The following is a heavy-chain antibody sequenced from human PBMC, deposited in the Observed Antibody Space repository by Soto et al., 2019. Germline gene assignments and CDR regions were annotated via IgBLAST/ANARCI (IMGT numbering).Heavy chain of an antibody. Sequence: PGGSLRLSCAASGFTFNTYEMNWVRQAPGKGLEWVSYISSSGSTTYYADSVKGRFTISRDNAKNSLYLQMNSLRAEDTAIYYCATRSGGGGAFDFWGQGTMVTVS. D-gene: IGHD3-10*01. CDR2: ISSSGSTT. V-gene: IGHV3-48*03. CDR3: ATRSGGGGAFDF. CDR1: GFTFNTYE. J-gene: IGHJ3*01.